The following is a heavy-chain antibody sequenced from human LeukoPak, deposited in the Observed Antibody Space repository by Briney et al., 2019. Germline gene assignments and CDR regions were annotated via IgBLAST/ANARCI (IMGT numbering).Heavy chain of an antibody. V-gene: IGHV3-33*03. CDR1: GFTFSNYG. D-gene: IGHD6-13*01. J-gene: IGHJ3*02. CDR3: ASGSSSWYVAFDI. Sequence: GALRLSCTASGFTFSNYGMHWVRQAPGKGLEWVAVMWVWNDGSNEYYADSVKGRFTISRDNAKNSLYLQMNSQRAEDTAVYYCASGSSSWYVAFDIWGQGTMVTVSS. CDR2: MWVWNDGSNE.